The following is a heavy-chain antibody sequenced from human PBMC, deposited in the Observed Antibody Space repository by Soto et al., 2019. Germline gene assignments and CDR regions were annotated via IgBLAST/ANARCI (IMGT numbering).Heavy chain of an antibody. D-gene: IGHD3-10*01. J-gene: IGHJ4*02. CDR1: GYTFTSYG. V-gene: IGHV1-18*01. Sequence: ASVKVSCKASGYTFTSYGISWVRQAPGQGLEWMGWISAYNGNTNYAQKLQGRVTMTTDTSTSTAYMELRSLRSDDTAAYYCARDLAAYYYSPPDYWGQGTLVTVSS. CDR2: ISAYNGNT. CDR3: ARDLAAYYYSPPDY.